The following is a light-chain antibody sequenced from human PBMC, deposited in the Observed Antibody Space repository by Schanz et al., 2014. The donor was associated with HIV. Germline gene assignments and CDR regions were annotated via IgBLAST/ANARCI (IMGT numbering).Light chain of an antibody. CDR2: DNY. J-gene: IGLJ2*01. Sequence: QSVLTQPPSVSAAPGQKVTISCSGSSSNIGNNYVSWYQQLPGTAPKLLIYDNYKRPSGIPDRFSGSKSGTSATLGITGLQAGDEADYYCGSWDNILSDVVVFGGGTKLTVL. V-gene: IGLV1-51*01. CDR3: GSWDNILSDVVV. CDR1: SSNIGNNY.